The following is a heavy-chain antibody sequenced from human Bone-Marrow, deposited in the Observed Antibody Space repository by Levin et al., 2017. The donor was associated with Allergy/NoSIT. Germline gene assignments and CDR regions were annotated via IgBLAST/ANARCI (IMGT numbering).Heavy chain of an antibody. V-gene: IGHV3-33*01. CDR3: ARAFRAVLDAFDI. D-gene: IGHD1-1*01. CDR1: GFTFSSYG. CDR2: IWYDGSNK. Sequence: LSLTCAASGFTFSSYGMHWVRQAPGKGLEWVAVIWYDGSNKYYADSVKGRFTISRDNSKNTLYLQMNSLRAEDTAGYYCARAFRAVLDAFDIWGQGKMVNGSS. J-gene: IGHJ3*02.